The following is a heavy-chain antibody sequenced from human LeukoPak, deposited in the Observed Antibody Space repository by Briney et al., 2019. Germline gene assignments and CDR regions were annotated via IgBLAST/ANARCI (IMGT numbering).Heavy chain of an antibody. CDR3: VKDKTAWLFGGEYYHYGMDV. Sequence: GRSLRLSCATSGFTFDDSAMHWVRQAPGKGLEWVAGINWNRREIGYADSVRGRFTISTDSAKNSLYLQMNSLRPEDTALYYCVKDKTAWLFGGEYYHYGMDVWGQGTTVIVSS. V-gene: IGHV3-9*01. J-gene: IGHJ6*02. D-gene: IGHD3-22*01. CDR1: GFTFDDSA. CDR2: INWNRREI.